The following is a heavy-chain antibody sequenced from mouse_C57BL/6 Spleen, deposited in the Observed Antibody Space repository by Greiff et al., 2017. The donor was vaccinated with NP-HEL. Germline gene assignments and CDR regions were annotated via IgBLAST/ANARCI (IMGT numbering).Heavy chain of an antibody. Sequence: DVMLVESGGGLVKPGGSLKLSCAASGFTFSDYGMHWVRQAPEKGLEWVAYISSGSSTIYYADTVKGRFTISRDNAKNTLFLQMTSLRSEDTAMYYCARSPFYYSNYPYAMDYWGQGTSVTVSS. CDR3: ARSPFYYSNYPYAMDY. CDR2: ISSGSSTI. J-gene: IGHJ4*01. V-gene: IGHV5-17*01. CDR1: GFTFSDYG. D-gene: IGHD2-5*01.